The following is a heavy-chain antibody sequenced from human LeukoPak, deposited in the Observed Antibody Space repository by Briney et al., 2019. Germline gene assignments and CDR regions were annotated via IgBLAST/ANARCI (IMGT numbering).Heavy chain of an antibody. V-gene: IGHV3-21*01. D-gene: IGHD5-12*01. Sequence: GGSLRLSCAASGFTFSSYSMNWVRQAPGEGLEWVSSISSSSSYIYYADSVKGRFTISRDNAKNSLYLQMNSLRAEDTAVYYCARDGVAMIVATKYYFDYWGQGTLVTVSS. CDR3: ARDGVAMIVATKYYFDY. J-gene: IGHJ4*02. CDR2: ISSSSSYI. CDR1: GFTFSSYS.